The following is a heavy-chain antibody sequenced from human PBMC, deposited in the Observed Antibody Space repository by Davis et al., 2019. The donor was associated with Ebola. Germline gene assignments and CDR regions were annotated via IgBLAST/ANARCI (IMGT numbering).Heavy chain of an antibody. CDR3: ARAPTYDFLTGTSSYYFDY. Sequence: ASVQVSCKSSGYTFTSYGLVWVRQAPGLGLEWMGWISVFNTNTNFAQKLQGRVTVSQDTSTNTAYMDLRSLTSDDTAIYYCARAPTYDFLTGTSSYYFDYWGQGTLVTVSS. D-gene: IGHD3-9*01. CDR2: ISVFNTNT. CDR1: GYTFTSYG. J-gene: IGHJ4*02. V-gene: IGHV1-18*04.